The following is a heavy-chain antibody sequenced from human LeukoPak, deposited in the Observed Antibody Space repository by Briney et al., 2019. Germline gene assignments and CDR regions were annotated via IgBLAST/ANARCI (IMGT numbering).Heavy chain of an antibody. Sequence: GGSLRLSCAASGFTFRSYWMAWVRQAPGKGLEWVANIKEDENAKHQADSVKGRFTISRDNAQNSVYLQMSSLRGEDTAVYYCARDVGGGLDYWGQGTLVTVSS. D-gene: IGHD3-10*01. CDR3: ARDVGGGLDY. CDR1: GFTFRSYW. V-gene: IGHV3-7*01. J-gene: IGHJ4*02. CDR2: IKEDENAK.